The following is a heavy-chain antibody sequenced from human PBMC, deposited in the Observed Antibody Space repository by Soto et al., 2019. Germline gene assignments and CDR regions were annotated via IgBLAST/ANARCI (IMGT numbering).Heavy chain of an antibody. CDR1: GFTFGDYA. D-gene: IGHD3-3*01. CDR2: IRSKAYGGTT. J-gene: IGHJ6*02. Sequence: GGSLRLSCTASGFTFGDYAMSWVRQAPGKGLEWVGFIRSKAYGGTTEYAASVKGRFTISRDDSKSIAYLQMNSLKTEDTAVYYCTRIRNSITIFGVDQYGMDFWGQGT. V-gene: IGHV3-49*04. CDR3: TRIRNSITIFGVDQYGMDF.